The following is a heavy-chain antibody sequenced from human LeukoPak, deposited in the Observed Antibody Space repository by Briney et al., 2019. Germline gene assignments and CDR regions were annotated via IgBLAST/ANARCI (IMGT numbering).Heavy chain of an antibody. Sequence: TSETLSLTCAVYGGSFSGYYWSWIRQPPGEGLEWIGEINHSGSTNYNPSLKSRVTISVDTSKNQFSLKLSSVTAADTAVYYCARAKGTDIVVENWFDPWGQGTLVTVSS. D-gene: IGHD2-15*01. CDR1: GGSFSGYY. V-gene: IGHV4-34*01. J-gene: IGHJ5*02. CDR3: ARAKGTDIVVENWFDP. CDR2: INHSGST.